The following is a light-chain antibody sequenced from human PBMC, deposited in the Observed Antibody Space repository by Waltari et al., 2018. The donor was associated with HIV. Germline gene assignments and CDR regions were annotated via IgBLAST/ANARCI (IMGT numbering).Light chain of an antibody. J-gene: IGLJ2*01. CDR3: QAWDSSTVV. Sequence: SYELTQPPSVSVSPGQTASITCSGDKLGAKYACWYQQKPGQSPVLVIYQESKRPSGFPERFAGSNSGNTATLTISGTQAMDEGDYYCQAWDSSTVVFGGGTKLTVL. CDR1: KLGAKY. V-gene: IGLV3-1*01. CDR2: QES.